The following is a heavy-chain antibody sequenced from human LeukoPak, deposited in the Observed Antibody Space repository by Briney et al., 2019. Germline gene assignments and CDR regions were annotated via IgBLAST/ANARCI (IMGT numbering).Heavy chain of an antibody. J-gene: IGHJ5*02. CDR2: IYSAGNT. CDR3: ARAREYLAVDL. D-gene: IGHD2/OR15-2a*01. V-gene: IGHV3-66*02. Sequence: PGGSLRLSCAASGFTVSSYYMNWVRQAPGKGLEWVSVIYSAGNTYYADSVKGRFTISRDNSKNTLFLQTDSLRAEDTAVYYCARAREYLAVDLWGQGTQVTVSS. CDR1: GFTVSSYY.